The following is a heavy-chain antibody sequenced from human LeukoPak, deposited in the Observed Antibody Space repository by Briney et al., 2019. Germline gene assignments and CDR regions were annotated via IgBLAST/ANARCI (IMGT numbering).Heavy chain of an antibody. CDR1: GVSISSYY. CDR3: ARRTKSYYYGSGSHHLDY. V-gene: IGHV4-34*01. Sequence: PSETLSLTCTVSGVSISSYYWSWIRQPPGKGLEWIGEINHSGSTNYNPSLKSRVTISVDTSKNQFSLKLSSVTAADTAVYYCARRTKSYYYGSGSHHLDYWGQGTLVTVSS. CDR2: INHSGST. D-gene: IGHD3-10*01. J-gene: IGHJ4*02.